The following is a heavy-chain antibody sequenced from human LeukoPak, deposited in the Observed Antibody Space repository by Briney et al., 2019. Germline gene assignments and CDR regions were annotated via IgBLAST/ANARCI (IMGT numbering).Heavy chain of an antibody. Sequence: PSETLSLTCAVYGGSFSGYYWSWIRQPPGKGLEWIGEINHSGSTNYNPSLKSRVTISVDTSKNQFSLKLSSVTAADTAVYYCARGKDYYGSGSYYKRGRVDFDYWGQGTLVTVSS. D-gene: IGHD3-10*01. V-gene: IGHV4-34*01. CDR1: GGSFSGYY. CDR3: ARGKDYYGSGSYYKRGRVDFDY. J-gene: IGHJ4*02. CDR2: INHSGST.